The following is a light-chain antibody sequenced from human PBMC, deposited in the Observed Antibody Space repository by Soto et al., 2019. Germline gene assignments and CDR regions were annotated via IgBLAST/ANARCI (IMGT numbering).Light chain of an antibody. CDR2: EVT. CDR3: SSHTSGSTRV. CDR1: SGEAGGYDY. J-gene: IGLJ6*01. Sequence: SVPTKPASASGSTRQSIAISCAGTSGEAGGYDYVSWYQQHPDKAPKLMIYEVTKRPSWVSNRFSGSKSGNTASLTISGLQPEDEADYYCSSHTSGSTRVFGSGTKVTV. V-gene: IGLV2-14*01.